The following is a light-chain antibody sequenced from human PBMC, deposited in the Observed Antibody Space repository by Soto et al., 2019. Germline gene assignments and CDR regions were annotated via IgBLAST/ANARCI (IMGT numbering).Light chain of an antibody. CDR1: QTISSW. V-gene: IGKV1-5*03. CDR2: KAS. Sequence: IQLTQSPSSLSASVGDRVTITCRASQTISSWLAWFQQRPGRAPKFLIYKASSLKNGVPLRFSGSGSGTQFTLTISSLQSEDFAVYYCQQYNDWWTFGQGTKVDIK. CDR3: QQYNDWWT. J-gene: IGKJ1*01.